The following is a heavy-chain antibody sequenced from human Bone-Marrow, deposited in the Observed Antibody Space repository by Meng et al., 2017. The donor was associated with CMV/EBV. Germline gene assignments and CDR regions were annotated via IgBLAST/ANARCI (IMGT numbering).Heavy chain of an antibody. V-gene: IGHV1-69*02. CDR1: GGTSNTYA. CDR3: TRNGFPEGGYYFDY. J-gene: IGHJ4*02. D-gene: IGHD2-15*01. CDR2: IIPVLGIA. Sequence: QLQLVQSGAEVRKPGSSVKVSCKASGGTSNTYAITWVRQAPGQGLEWMGRIIPVLGIAIYAQKFQDRVIITADKSTSTSYMELSSLRSEDTAMYFCTRNGFPEGGYYFDYWGQGTLVTVSS.